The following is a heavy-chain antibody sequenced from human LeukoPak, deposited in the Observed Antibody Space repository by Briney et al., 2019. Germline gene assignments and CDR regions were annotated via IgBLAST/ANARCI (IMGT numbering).Heavy chain of an antibody. CDR1: GFTFSNYC. V-gene: IGHV3-33*03. J-gene: IGHJ4*02. CDR3: AKDYYPHLTIPNSFAGEY. CDR2: IWSDGR. Sequence: GRSLRLSCTASGFTFSNYCIHWVRRAPGKGLEWVAVIWSDGRSADSVKGRFTIYRDNTKTTVHLQMTGLRVEDTAVYYCAKDYYPHLTIPNSFAGEYWGQGTLVTVSS. D-gene: IGHD2/OR15-2a*01.